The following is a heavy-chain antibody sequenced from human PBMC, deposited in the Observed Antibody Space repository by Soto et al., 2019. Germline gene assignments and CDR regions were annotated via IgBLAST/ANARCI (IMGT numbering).Heavy chain of an antibody. D-gene: IGHD1-1*01. V-gene: IGHV3-66*01. Sequence: PCGALRLPCAASGCTVSSNYISWVRQAPGKGLEWVSVIYSGGSTYYADSVKGRFTISRDNSKNTLYLQMNSLRAEDTAVYYCARDRRSTGTDAFDIWGQGTMVTVSS. CDR2: IYSGGST. CDR1: GCTVSSNY. CDR3: ARDRRSTGTDAFDI. J-gene: IGHJ3*02.